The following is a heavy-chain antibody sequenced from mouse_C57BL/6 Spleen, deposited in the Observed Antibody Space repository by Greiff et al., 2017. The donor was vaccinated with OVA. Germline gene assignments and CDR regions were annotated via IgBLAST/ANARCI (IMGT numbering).Heavy chain of an antibody. CDR2: IYPGNSDT. D-gene: IGHD2-5*01. Sequence: EVQLQQPGAELVKPGASVKLSCKASGYTFTSYWMHWVKQRPGQGLEWIGAIYPGNSDTSYNQKFKVKAKLTAVTSASTAYMELSSLTNEDSAVYYCTIYSNFSFDYWGQGTTLTVSS. J-gene: IGHJ2*01. CDR1: GYTFTSYW. V-gene: IGHV1-5*01. CDR3: TIYSNFSFDY.